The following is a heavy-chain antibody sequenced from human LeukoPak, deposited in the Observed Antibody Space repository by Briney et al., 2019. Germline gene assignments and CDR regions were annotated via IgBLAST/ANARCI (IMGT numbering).Heavy chain of an antibody. CDR1: GGSFSGYY. CDR2: INHSGST. V-gene: IGHV4-34*01. Sequence: SETLSLTCAVYGGSFSGYYWSWIRQPPGKGLEWIGEINHSGSTNYNPSLKSRVTISVDTSENQFSLKLSSVTAADTAVYYCARGSDYYYYGMDVWDQGTTVTVSS. CDR3: ARGSDYYYYGMDV. J-gene: IGHJ6*02.